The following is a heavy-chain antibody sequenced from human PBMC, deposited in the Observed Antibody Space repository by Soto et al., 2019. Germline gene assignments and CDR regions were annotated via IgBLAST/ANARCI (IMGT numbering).Heavy chain of an antibody. V-gene: IGHV4-30-4*01. Sequence: PSETLSLTCTVSGGSISSGDYYWSWIRQPPGKGLEWIGYIYYSGSTYYNPSLKSRVTISVDTSKNQFSLKLSSVTAADTAVYYCASRVLRFLEWQNWFDPWGQGTLVTVSS. CDR1: GGSISSGDYY. J-gene: IGHJ5*02. D-gene: IGHD3-3*01. CDR2: IYYSGST. CDR3: ASRVLRFLEWQNWFDP.